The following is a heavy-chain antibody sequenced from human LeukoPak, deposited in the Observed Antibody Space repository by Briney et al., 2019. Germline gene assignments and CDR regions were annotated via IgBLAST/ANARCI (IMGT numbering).Heavy chain of an antibody. CDR2: IYTSGST. Sequence: SETLSLTCIVSGGSISTYYWSWIRQPAGKGLEWIGRIYTSGSTNYNPSLKSRLTLSVDTSKNQFSLKLSSVTAADTAVYYCARGPPPDFDYWGRGTLVTVSS. CDR1: GGSISTYY. J-gene: IGHJ4*02. V-gene: IGHV4-4*07. CDR3: ARGPPPDFDY.